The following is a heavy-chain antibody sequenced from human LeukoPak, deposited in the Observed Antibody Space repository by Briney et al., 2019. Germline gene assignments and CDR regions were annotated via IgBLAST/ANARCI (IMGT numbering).Heavy chain of an antibody. CDR2: IRYDGSNK. V-gene: IGHV3-30*02. Sequence: PGGSLRLSCAASGFTFSSYGMHWVRQAPGKGLEWVAFIRYDGSNKYYADSVKGRFTISRDNAKNSLYLQMNTLRAEDTAVYYCARDLGLSKNWLDPWGQGTLVTVSS. CDR1: GFTFSSYG. D-gene: IGHD3-16*01. CDR3: ARDLGLSKNWLDP. J-gene: IGHJ5*02.